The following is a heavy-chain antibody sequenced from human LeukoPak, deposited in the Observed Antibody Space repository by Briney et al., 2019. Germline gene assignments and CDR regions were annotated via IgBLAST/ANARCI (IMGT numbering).Heavy chain of an antibody. CDR2: IYGGNT. D-gene: IGHD1/OR15-1a*01. J-gene: IGHJ5*02. CDR1: GGSFSGYS. Sequence: SETLSLTCAVYGGSFSGYSWNWIRQPPGNGLEWIGRIYGGNTIYNPSLTSRVTISFDTSKNQLSLNLRSVTAADTAVYYCAMRAREQRDISPGNWLDPWGQGTLVTVSS. V-gene: IGHV4-59*08. CDR3: AMRAREQRDISPGNWLDP.